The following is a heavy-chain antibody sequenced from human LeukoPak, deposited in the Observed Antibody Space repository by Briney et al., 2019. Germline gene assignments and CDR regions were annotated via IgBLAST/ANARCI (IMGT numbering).Heavy chain of an antibody. CDR2: IKQDGSEK. D-gene: IGHD6-19*01. Sequence: QPGGSLRLSCAASGFTFSSYWMSWVRQAPGKGLEGVANIKQDGSEKYYVDSVKARFTISRDNAKNSLYLQMNSLRAEDTAVYYCARWAVAGPGLNFDYWGQGTLVTVSS. J-gene: IGHJ4*02. CDR1: GFTFSSYW. CDR3: ARWAVAGPGLNFDY. V-gene: IGHV3-7*01.